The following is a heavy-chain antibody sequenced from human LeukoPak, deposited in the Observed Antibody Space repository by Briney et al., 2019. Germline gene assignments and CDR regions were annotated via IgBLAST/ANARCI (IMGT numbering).Heavy chain of an antibody. CDR2: IRWKVYGGTP. CDR3: TRGASPDILTGDY. V-gene: IGHV3-49*03. D-gene: IGHD3-9*01. CDR1: TFTSGDYA. Sequence: GGSLRLSCTSSTFTSGDYAINWIRQAPGKGLEWVGFIRWKVYGGTPEYAASVKGRFTISRDDSKSIAYLQMNSLKTEDTAVYYCTRGASPDILTGDYWGQGTLVTVSS. J-gene: IGHJ4*02.